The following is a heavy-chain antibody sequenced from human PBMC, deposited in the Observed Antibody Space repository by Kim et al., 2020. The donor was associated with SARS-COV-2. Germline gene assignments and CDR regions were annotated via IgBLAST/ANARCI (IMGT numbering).Heavy chain of an antibody. CDR3: ARDLKPVIRGMTKKTNYYSGMDV. V-gene: IGHV3-30*04. CDR1: GFIFSSYA. CDR2: ISFDGSNQ. D-gene: IGHD3-10*01. J-gene: IGHJ6*02. Sequence: GGSLRLSCSASGFIFSSYAMYWVRQAPDKGLEWLAVISFDGSNQYYEDSVQARFTVSRDNAKNTLYLQMNSLRPEDTALYYCARDLKPVIRGMTKKTNYYSGMDVWGQGTTVIVSS.